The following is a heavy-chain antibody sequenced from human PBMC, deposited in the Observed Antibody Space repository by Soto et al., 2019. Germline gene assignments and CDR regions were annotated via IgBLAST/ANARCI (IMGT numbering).Heavy chain of an antibody. CDR2: IGGTSGST. V-gene: IGHV3-23*01. J-gene: IGHJ4*02. D-gene: IGHD2-21*02. CDR3: AKYGGNSLGY. Sequence: PGGSLRLSCAASGFTFSSYAMSWVRQAPGKGLEWVSAIGGTSGSTYYADSVKGRFTISRDNSKNTLYLQMNSLRGDDTAVYYCAKYGGNSLGYWGQGTLVTVSS. CDR1: GFTFSSYA.